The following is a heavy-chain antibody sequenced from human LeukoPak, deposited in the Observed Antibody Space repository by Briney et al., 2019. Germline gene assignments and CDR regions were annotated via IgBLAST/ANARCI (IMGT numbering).Heavy chain of an antibody. CDR1: GGTFSSYA. CDR3: ARTYYGSGQYYYYMDV. CDR2: IIPILGIA. V-gene: IGHV1-69*04. J-gene: IGHJ6*03. Sequence: ASVKVSCKASGGTFSSYAISWVRQAPGQGLEWMGRIIPILGIANYAQKFQGRVTITADESTSTAYMELSSLRSEDTAVYYCARTYYGSGQYYYYMDVWGKGTTVTVSS. D-gene: IGHD3-10*01.